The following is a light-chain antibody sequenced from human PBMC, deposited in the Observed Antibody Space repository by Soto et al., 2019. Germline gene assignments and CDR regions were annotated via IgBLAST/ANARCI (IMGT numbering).Light chain of an antibody. CDR1: QGISTW. V-gene: IGKV1-12*01. CDR3: LQSDSFPHT. Sequence: DIQMTQSPSSVSASVGDRVTITCRASQGISTWLAWYQQKPGSAPKLLIYAASSLQSGVPSRFSGSGSWTYFTLTITSLQPEDFATYYCLQSDSFPHTFGQGTKLQIK. J-gene: IGKJ2*01. CDR2: AAS.